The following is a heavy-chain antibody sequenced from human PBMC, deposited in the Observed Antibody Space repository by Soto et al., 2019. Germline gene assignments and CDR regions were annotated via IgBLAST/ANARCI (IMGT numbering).Heavy chain of an antibody. J-gene: IGHJ4*02. D-gene: IGHD6-13*01. V-gene: IGHV1-8*01. CDR3: AKAARSSSGYHFDI. CDR1: GYTFASSD. CDR2: MNPNSGNT. Sequence: GASVKVSCKASGYTFASSDINWVRQATGQGLEWMGWMNPNSGNTGYAQKFQGRVTMTRDNTISTVNMKLSNLSSEDTAVFYCAKAARSSSGYHFDIGGQEPLVTVSS.